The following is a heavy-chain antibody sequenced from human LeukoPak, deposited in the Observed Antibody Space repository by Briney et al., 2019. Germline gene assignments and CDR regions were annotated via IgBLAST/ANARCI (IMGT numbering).Heavy chain of an antibody. J-gene: IGHJ6*02. D-gene: IGHD4-17*01. CDR1: GFTFSSYS. Sequence: GGSLRLSCAASGFTFSSYSMNWVRQAPGKGLEWVSSISSSSSYIYYADSVKGRFTISRDNSKNTLYLQMNSLRAEDTAVYYCARHDCDDYLHYYYYGMDVWGQGTTVTVSS. V-gene: IGHV3-21*04. CDR2: ISSSSSYI. CDR3: ARHDCDDYLHYYYYGMDV.